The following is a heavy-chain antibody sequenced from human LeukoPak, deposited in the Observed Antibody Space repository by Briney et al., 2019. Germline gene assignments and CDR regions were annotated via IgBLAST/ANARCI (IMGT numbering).Heavy chain of an antibody. V-gene: IGHV1-46*01. CDR1: GYTFTSHY. Sequence: ASVKVSCKASGYTFTSHYMHWVRQAPGQGLEWMGLINPSGSSTLYAQKFQGRVTMTRDMSTTTAYMELSSLRSEDTAVYYCARGPLRYFDWLLGDAFDIWGQGTMVTVSS. J-gene: IGHJ3*02. CDR2: INPSGSST. CDR3: ARGPLRYFDWLLGDAFDI. D-gene: IGHD3-9*01.